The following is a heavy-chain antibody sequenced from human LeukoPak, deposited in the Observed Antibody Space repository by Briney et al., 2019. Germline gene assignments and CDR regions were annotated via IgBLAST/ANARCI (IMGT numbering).Heavy chain of an antibody. CDR2: IKQDGSEK. CDR3: ARDGYNPYFDY. Sequence: GGSLRLSCAASGFTFSSYWMSWVRQAPGKGLEWVANIKQDGSEKYYVDSVKGRFTISRDNVKNSLYLQMNSLRAEDTAVYYCARDGYNPYFDYWGQGTLVTVSS. V-gene: IGHV3-7*01. J-gene: IGHJ4*02. CDR1: GFTFSSYW. D-gene: IGHD5-24*01.